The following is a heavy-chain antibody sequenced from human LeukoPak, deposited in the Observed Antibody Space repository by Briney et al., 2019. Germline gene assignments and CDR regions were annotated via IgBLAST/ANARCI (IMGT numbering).Heavy chain of an antibody. CDR3: ARDRETAPWYFDL. Sequence: GGSLRLSCAASGFTFSNYYMNWVRQAPGKGLEWVSYISSSGSTIYYADSVKGRFTISRDNAKNSLYLQMNSLRAEDTAVYYCARDRETAPWYFDLWGRGTLVTVSS. CDR1: GFTFSNYY. CDR2: ISSSGSTI. D-gene: IGHD5-18*01. J-gene: IGHJ2*01. V-gene: IGHV3-48*03.